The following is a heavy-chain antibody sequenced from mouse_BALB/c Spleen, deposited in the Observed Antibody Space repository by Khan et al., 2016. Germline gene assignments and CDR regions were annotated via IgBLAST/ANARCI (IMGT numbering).Heavy chain of an antibody. D-gene: IGHD1-1*01. CDR3: TSFGSSSYFDQ. Sequence: IPLVQSGPELKTPGETVKISCKASGYSFRNYGINWVKQVPGKGLKWMGWISTYTGEATYAGDFTGRFAFSLDTSARNAFLQINNLTNEDTATFFCTSFGSSSYFDQWGQGTTLTVSS. CDR2: ISTYTGEA. CDR1: GYSFRNYG. J-gene: IGHJ2*01. V-gene: IGHV9-3-1*01.